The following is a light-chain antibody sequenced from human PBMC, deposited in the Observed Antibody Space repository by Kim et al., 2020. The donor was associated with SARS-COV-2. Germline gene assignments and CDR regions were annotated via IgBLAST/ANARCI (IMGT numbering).Light chain of an antibody. Sequence: PGRSSTISCNVSINSVYGYQQPPGKVPNLIIYDVSNRPSGVSTRLSGSKSGNTASLTISGLQAEDEAAYYCSSYTTSATGVFGGGTQLTVL. CDR2: DVS. J-gene: IGLJ3*02. CDR3: SSYTTSATGV. V-gene: IGLV2-14*03. CDR1: INS.